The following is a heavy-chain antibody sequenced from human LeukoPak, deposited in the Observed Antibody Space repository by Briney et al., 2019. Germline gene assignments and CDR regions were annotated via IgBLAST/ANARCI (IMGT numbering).Heavy chain of an antibody. CDR1: GFTFSSYA. CDR2: ISGSGGST. V-gene: IGHV3-23*01. D-gene: IGHD3-22*01. CDR3: PKYPPSGYSPKYFQH. J-gene: IGHJ1*01. Sequence: GGSLRLSCAASGFTFSSYAMSWVRQAPGKGLEWVSAISGSGGSTYYADSVKGRFTISRDNSKNTLYLQMNSLRAEDTAVYYCPKYPPSGYSPKYFQHWGQGTLVTVSS.